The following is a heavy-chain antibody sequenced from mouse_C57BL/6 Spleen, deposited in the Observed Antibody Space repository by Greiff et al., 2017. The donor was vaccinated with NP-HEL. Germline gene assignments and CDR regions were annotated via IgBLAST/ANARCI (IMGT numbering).Heavy chain of an antibody. V-gene: IGHV1-18*01. J-gene: IGHJ3*01. CDR1: GYTFTDYN. Sequence: EVQLQQSGPELVKPGASVKIPCKASGYTFTDYNMDWVKQSHGKSLEWIGDINPNNGGTIYNQKFKGKATLTVDKSSSTAYMELRSLTSEDTAVYYFASGGDDYDGAWFAYWGQGTLVTVSA. D-gene: IGHD2-4*01. CDR3: ASGGDDYDGAWFAY. CDR2: INPNNGGT.